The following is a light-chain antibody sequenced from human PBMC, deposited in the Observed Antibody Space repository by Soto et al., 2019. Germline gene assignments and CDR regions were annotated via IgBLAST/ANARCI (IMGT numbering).Light chain of an antibody. J-gene: IGLJ2*01. V-gene: IGLV1-44*01. CDR1: RSNIGSNT. CDR3: AAWDDSLNGVV. Sequence: QAVVTQPPSTSGTPGQRVTISCSGSRSNIGSNTVNWYQQVPGTAPKVLIYSDNQRPSGVPDRFSGSKSGTSASLAISGLQSEDEADYYCAAWDDSLNGVVFGGGTKVTVL. CDR2: SDN.